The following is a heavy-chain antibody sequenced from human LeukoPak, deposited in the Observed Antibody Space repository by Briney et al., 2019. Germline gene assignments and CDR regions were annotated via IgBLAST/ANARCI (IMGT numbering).Heavy chain of an antibody. Sequence: GGSLRLSCAASGFTFSDYWMHWLRQAPGKGLVWVSRINSDGRNIRYADSVKGRFTISRDNAKNTLYLQMNSLTPEDTAVYYCAREGALGYGHYTYDYWGQGTLVTVSS. V-gene: IGHV3-74*01. D-gene: IGHD4-17*01. CDR2: INSDGRNI. CDR1: GFTFSDYW. J-gene: IGHJ4*02. CDR3: AREGALGYGHYTYDY.